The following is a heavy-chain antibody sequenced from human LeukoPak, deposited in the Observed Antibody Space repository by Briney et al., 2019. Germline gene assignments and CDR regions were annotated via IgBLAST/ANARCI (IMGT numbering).Heavy chain of an antibody. CDR3: AIQPRFGYSWGLDYYGMDV. V-gene: IGHV1-46*01. CDR2: INPSGGST. D-gene: IGHD4-23*01. CDR1: GYTFTSYY. Sequence: GASVKVSCKASGYTFTSYYMHWVRQAPGQGLEWMGIINPSGGSTSYAQKFQGRVTITRDTSTSTVYMELSSLRSEDTAVYYCAIQPRFGYSWGLDYYGMDVWGQGTTVTVSS. J-gene: IGHJ6*02.